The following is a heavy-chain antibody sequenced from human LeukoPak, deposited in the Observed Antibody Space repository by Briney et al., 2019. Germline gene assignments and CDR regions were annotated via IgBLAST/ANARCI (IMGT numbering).Heavy chain of an antibody. CDR1: GGSVSGYY. CDR3: ARFGAYYFDY. V-gene: IGHV4-59*02. D-gene: IGHD3-10*01. J-gene: IGHJ4*02. Sequence: SETLSLTCTVSGGSVSGYYWSWIRQPPGKGLEWIGYIHYSGTTNYNPSLKSRVTMSVDTSKNQFSLKVSSVTAADTAVYYCARFGAYYFDYWGQGTLVTVSS. CDR2: IHYSGTT.